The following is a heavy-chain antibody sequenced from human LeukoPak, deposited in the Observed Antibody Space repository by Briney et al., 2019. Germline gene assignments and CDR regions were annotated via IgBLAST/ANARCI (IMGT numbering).Heavy chain of an antibody. V-gene: IGHV3-48*03. D-gene: IGHD3-10*02. CDR3: AELGITMIGGV. CDR2: ISSSGSTI. J-gene: IGHJ6*04. CDR1: GFTFSSYE. Sequence: PGRSLRLSCAASGFTFSSYEMNWVRHPRGKGLEWVSYISSSGSTIYYADSVKGRFTMSRDNAKNSLYLQMNSLRAEDTAVYYCAELGITMIGGVWGKGTTVTISS.